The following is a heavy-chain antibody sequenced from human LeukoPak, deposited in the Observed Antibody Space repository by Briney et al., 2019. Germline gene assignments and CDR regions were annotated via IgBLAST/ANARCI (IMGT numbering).Heavy chain of an antibody. J-gene: IGHJ3*02. CDR1: GGSISSSSYY. D-gene: IGHD6-6*01. CDR2: IYYSGST. V-gene: IGHV4-39*07. Sequence: SETLSLTCTVSGGSISSSSYYWGWIRQPPGKGLEWIESIYYSGSTYYNPSLKSRVTMSVRTSKNQFSLKLSSLTGPVTALYYFARDLGDSSSGDAVDIWGQGTMVTVSS. CDR3: ARDLGDSSSGDAVDI.